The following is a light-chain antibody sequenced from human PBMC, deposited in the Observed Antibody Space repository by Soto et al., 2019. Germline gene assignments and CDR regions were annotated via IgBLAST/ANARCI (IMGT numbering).Light chain of an antibody. V-gene: IGLV1-44*01. CDR1: SSNIGSNT. CDR3: AAWDDSLNGGV. Sequence: QSVLTQPPSASGTPGQRVTISCSGSSSNIGSNTVNWYQQLPGTAPKLLIYSNNQRPSGVPDRFSGSKSGTSASLAISGLQSEDEADYYCAAWDDSLNGGVFGTGTKRTVL. J-gene: IGLJ1*01. CDR2: SNN.